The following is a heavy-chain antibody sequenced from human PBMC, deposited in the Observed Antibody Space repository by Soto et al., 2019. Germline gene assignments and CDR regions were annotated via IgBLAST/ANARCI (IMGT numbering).Heavy chain of an antibody. CDR2: IYYSGIT. CDR1: GGSISSSSFY. D-gene: IGHD6-13*01. CDR3: ARHSGPYSSSRFDF. Sequence: QLQLQESGPGLVKPSETLSLTCTVSGGSISSSSFYWGWIRQPPGKGLEWIGSIYYSGITSYNPSLKSRVTISVDTSKNQFSLNLNSVTAADTAVYYCARHSGPYSSSRFDFWGQGTLVIVSS. V-gene: IGHV4-39*01. J-gene: IGHJ5*01.